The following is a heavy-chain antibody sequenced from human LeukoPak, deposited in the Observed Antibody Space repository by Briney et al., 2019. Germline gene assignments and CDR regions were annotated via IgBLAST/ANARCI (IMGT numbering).Heavy chain of an antibody. D-gene: IGHD1-26*01. CDR3: ARESRGAPFDY. CDR2: IYTSGST. V-gene: IGHV4-61*02. J-gene: IGHJ4*02. CDR1: GDSISSGSYY. Sequence: SETLSLTCTVSGDSISSGSYYWSWIRQPAGKGLEWIGRIYTSGSTNYNPSLKSRVTISVDTSKNQFSLKLSSVTAADTAVYYCARESRGAPFDYWGQGTLVTVSS.